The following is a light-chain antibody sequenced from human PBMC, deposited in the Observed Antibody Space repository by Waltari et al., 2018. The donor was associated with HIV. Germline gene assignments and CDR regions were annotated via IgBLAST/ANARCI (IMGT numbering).Light chain of an antibody. J-gene: IGLJ3*02. CDR2: GNN. Sequence: QSVLTQPPSASGTPGQRVTISCSGDRSNIGGNTVNWYRRLPGTSPKLLMSGNNQRPSVVAYRFSGSKSGTSAPLTISGHQSEDEGDYYCSTGDDRLNGWVFGGGTKLTVL. CDR1: RSNIGGNT. CDR3: STGDDRLNGWV. V-gene: IGLV1-44*01.